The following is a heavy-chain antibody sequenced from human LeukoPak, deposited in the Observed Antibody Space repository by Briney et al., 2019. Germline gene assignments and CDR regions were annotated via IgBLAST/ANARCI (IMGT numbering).Heavy chain of an antibody. CDR2: INHSGST. Sequence: PSETLSLTCAVYGGSFSGYYWSWLRQPPGKGLEWIGEINHSGSTNYNPSLKSRVTISVDTSKNQFSLKLSSVTAADTAVYYCARRLCGGDCYSTFSYWGQGTLVTVSS. V-gene: IGHV4-34*01. J-gene: IGHJ4*02. CDR3: ARRLCGGDCYSTFSY. CDR1: GGSFSGYY. D-gene: IGHD2-21*02.